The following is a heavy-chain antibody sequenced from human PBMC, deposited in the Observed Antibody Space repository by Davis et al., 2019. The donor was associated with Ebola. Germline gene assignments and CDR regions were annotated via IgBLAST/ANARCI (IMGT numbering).Heavy chain of an antibody. CDR2: IYHSGST. Sequence: MPSETLSLTCAVSGGSISSGGYSWSWIRQPPGKGLEWIGYIYHSGSTYYNPSLKSRVTISVDRSKNQFSLKLSSVTAADTAVYYCASLLEYYYDSSGYYRGHYFDYWGQGNLVTVSS. J-gene: IGHJ4*02. V-gene: IGHV4-30-2*01. D-gene: IGHD3-22*01. CDR1: GGSISSGGYS. CDR3: ASLLEYYYDSSGYYRGHYFDY.